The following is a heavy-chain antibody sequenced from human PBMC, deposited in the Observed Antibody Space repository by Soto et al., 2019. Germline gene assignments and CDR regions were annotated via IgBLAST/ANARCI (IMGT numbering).Heavy chain of an antibody. V-gene: IGHV1-46*01. Sequence: VASVKVSCKASGYTFTSSYMHCVRQAPGQGLEWMGIINPRGGSTSNAQMFQGRVTMTRDTSTSTVYMELSSLRSEDTAVYYCARESLAAAGLIDYWGQGTLVTVSS. J-gene: IGHJ4*02. CDR2: INPRGGST. CDR3: ARESLAAAGLIDY. D-gene: IGHD6-13*01. CDR1: GYTFTSSY.